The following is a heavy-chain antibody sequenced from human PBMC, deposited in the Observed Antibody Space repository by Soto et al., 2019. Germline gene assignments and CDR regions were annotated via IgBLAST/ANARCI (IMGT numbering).Heavy chain of an antibody. V-gene: IGHV3-30*18. CDR1: GFTFSSYE. CDR3: AKERKGADY. J-gene: IGHJ4*02. CDR2: ISYDGTTT. Sequence: QVQLVESGGGVVQPGRSLRLSCAASGFTFSSYEMHWVRQAPGKGLDWVAIISYDGTTTYYADSVKGRFIISRDNSKNTLYLQMNRLRPEDTAVYYFAKERKGADYWGQGTLVTVSS.